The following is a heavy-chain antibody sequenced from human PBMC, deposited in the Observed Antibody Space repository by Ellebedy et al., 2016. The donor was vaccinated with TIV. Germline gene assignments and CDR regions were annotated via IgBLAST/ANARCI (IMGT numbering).Heavy chain of an antibody. J-gene: IGHJ4*02. CDR1: GFTFSSYD. CDR2: ISYDANNK. Sequence: PGGSLRLSCAASGFTFSSYDMHWVRQAPGQGLEWVALISYDANNKYYADSVKGRFTSSRDNAENSLFLQMNSLRAEDTAVYYCARANRTGITGGFYFDYWGQGALVTVSS. D-gene: IGHD1-7*01. V-gene: IGHV3-30*03. CDR3: ARANRTGITGGFYFDY.